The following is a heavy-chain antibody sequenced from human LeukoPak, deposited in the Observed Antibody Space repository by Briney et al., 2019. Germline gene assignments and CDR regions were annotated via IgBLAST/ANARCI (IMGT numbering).Heavy chain of an antibody. CDR2: ISSSSSTI. V-gene: IGHV3-48*04. CDR1: GFTFSSYS. J-gene: IGHJ4*02. Sequence: GGSLRLSCAASGFTFSSYSMNWVRQAPGKGLEWVSYISSSSSTIYYADSVKGRFTISRDNAKNSLCLQMNSLRAEDTAVYYCARDWVAAADYWGQGTLVTVSS. CDR3: ARDWVAAADY. D-gene: IGHD6-13*01.